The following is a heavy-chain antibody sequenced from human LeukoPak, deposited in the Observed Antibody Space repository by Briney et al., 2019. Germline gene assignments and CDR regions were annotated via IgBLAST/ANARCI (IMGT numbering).Heavy chain of an antibody. J-gene: IGHJ1*01. CDR1: GLTFSSYW. Sequence: GGSLRLSCAASGLTFSSYWMHWVRQAPGKGLVWVSRIKSDGSTNYADSVKGRFTISRDNAKNTVSLQMNSLRAEDTGVYYCARAPSEIGGYYPEYFRHWGRGTLVTVSS. CDR3: ARAPSEIGGYYPEYFRH. CDR2: IKSDGST. D-gene: IGHD3-22*01. V-gene: IGHV3-74*01.